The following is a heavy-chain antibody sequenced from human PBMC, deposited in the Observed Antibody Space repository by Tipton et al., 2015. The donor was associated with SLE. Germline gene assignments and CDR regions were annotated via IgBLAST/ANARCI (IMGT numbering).Heavy chain of an antibody. CDR3: ARELTPYYGMDV. Sequence: SLRLSCAASGFTFGSYAMHWVRQAPGKGLEWVAVISFDGSNKYYADSVKGRFTISRDNSKNTLYLQMNSLRAEDTAVYYCARELTPYYGMDVWGQGTTVTVSS. CDR2: ISFDGSNK. CDR1: GFTFGSYA. V-gene: IGHV3-30*04. J-gene: IGHJ6*02.